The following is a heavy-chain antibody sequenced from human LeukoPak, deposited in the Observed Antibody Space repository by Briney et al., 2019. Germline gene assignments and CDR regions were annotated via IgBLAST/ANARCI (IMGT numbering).Heavy chain of an antibody. Sequence: PSETLSLTCTVSSYSISSGYYWAWIRQPPWKGLEWIGSIYHSGNTYYNPSLKSRVTISLDTSKNQFSLKLSSVTAADTAMYYCARVSRGNSVGGDYWGQGTLVTVSS. CDR2: IYHSGNT. CDR1: SYSISSGYY. D-gene: IGHD4-23*01. V-gene: IGHV4-38-2*02. CDR3: ARVSRGNSVGGDY. J-gene: IGHJ4*02.